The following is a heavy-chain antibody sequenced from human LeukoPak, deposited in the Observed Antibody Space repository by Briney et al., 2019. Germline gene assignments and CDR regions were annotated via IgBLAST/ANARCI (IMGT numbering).Heavy chain of an antibody. Sequence: SETLSLTCTVSGGSFSSSSYYWGWIRPPPGKGLEWVGENNHSGSTNYNPSLKRRVTISVDKSKNQFSLKLSSVTAADTAVYYCARIDYYDSSGTDYWGQGTLVTVSS. V-gene: IGHV4-39*07. J-gene: IGHJ4*02. CDR1: GGSFSSSSYY. CDR3: ARIDYYDSSGTDY. D-gene: IGHD3-22*01. CDR2: NNHSGST.